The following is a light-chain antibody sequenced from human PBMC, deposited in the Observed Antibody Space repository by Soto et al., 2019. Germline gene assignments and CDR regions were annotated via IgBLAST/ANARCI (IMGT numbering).Light chain of an antibody. V-gene: IGKV3D-15*01. CDR1: QSVNSN. J-gene: IGKJ1*01. Sequence: EIVMTQSPATLSVSPGERATLSCRASQSVNSNLAWYQQRPCQAPSLLIYGAFNRATNISARFSGSRSGTEFSLTLTSLQSEDFAIYYGPQYNTWHRTFGQGTKVEIK. CDR3: PQYNTWHRT. CDR2: GAF.